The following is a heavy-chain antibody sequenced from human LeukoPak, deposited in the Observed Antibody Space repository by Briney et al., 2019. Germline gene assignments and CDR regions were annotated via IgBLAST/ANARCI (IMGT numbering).Heavy chain of an antibody. J-gene: IGHJ4*02. Sequence: SQTLSLTCAVSGGSISSGGYSWSWIRQPPGKGLEWIGYIYHSGSTYYNPSLKSRVTISVDTSKNQFSLKLSSVTAADTAVYYCARLPGGGGLYFDYWGQGTLVTVSS. D-gene: IGHD3-16*01. CDR2: IYHSGST. V-gene: IGHV4-30-2*03. CDR1: GGSISSGGYS. CDR3: ARLPGGGGLYFDY.